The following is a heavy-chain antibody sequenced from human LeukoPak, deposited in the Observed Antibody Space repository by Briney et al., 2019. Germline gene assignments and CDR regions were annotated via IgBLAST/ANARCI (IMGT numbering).Heavy chain of an antibody. D-gene: IGHD2-8*01. CDR1: GYTFTSYG. V-gene: IGHV1-18*01. Sequence: SVKVSCKASGYTFTSYGISWVRQAPGQGLEWMGWISAYNGNTNYAQKLQGRVTMATDTSTSTAYMELRSLRSDDTAVYYCARDLGVLMVYDRPYYFDYWGQGTLVTVSS. CDR2: ISAYNGNT. J-gene: IGHJ4*02. CDR3: ARDLGVLMVYDRPYYFDY.